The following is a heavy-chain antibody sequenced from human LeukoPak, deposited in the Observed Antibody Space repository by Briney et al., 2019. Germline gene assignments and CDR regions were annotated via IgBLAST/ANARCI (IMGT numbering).Heavy chain of an antibody. CDR2: IKRTAGGGTT. J-gene: IGHJ6*02. CDR1: RFTLSNAW. Sequence: GGSLRLSCAASRFTLSNAWMSWVRQAPGKGLEWVGRIKRTAGGGTTDYAGSVKGRFTMSRDDSKNTLYLQMDSLKTEDTAVYYCTTDLAYCGGDCYWPYNYYYSDGMDVWGQGTTVTVSS. V-gene: IGHV3-15*01. D-gene: IGHD2-21*02. CDR3: TTDLAYCGGDCYWPYNYYYSDGMDV.